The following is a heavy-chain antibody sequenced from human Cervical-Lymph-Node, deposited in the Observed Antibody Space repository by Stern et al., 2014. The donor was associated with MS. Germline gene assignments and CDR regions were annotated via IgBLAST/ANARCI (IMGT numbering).Heavy chain of an antibody. CDR1: GFTVSSNY. D-gene: IGHD3-10*01. V-gene: IGHV3-66*01. CDR3: ARGWFPRYFDY. J-gene: IGHJ4*02. Sequence: EVQLVESGGGLVQPGGSLRLSCAASGFTVSSNYMSWVRQAPGKGLEWVSVIYSDGSTYYADSVKGRFTISRDNSENTLYLQLNSLRAEDTAVYYCARGWFPRYFDYWGQGTLVTVSS. CDR2: IYSDGST.